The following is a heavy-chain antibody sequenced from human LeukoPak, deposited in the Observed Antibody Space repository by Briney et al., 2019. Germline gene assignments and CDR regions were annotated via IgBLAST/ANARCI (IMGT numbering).Heavy chain of an antibody. Sequence: PGGSLRLSCTASGFTFGDYAMSWVRQAPGKGLEWVGFIRSKAYGGTTEYAASVKGRFTISRDDSKSIAYLRMNSLKTEDTAVYYCTRVPADFWSGYSAYWGQGTLVTVSS. J-gene: IGHJ4*02. CDR3: TRVPADFWSGYSAY. V-gene: IGHV3-49*04. CDR2: IRSKAYGGTT. CDR1: GFTFGDYA. D-gene: IGHD3-3*01.